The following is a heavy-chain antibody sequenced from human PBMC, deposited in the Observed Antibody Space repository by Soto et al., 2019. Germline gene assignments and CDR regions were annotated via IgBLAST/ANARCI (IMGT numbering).Heavy chain of an antibody. J-gene: IGHJ4*02. CDR1: GYTVTGYD. CDR3: ATGDITMITVVINPPFDY. CDR2: MNPNTGYT. D-gene: IGHD3-22*01. V-gene: IGHV1-8*01. Sequence: GASVKVSCKASGYTVTGYDIHWVRQATGQGLEWMGWMNPNTGYTANAQNFQGRVTLTRDTSTSTVYMELSSLKSEDTAFYYCATGDITMITVVINPPFDYWGQGTLVTVSS.